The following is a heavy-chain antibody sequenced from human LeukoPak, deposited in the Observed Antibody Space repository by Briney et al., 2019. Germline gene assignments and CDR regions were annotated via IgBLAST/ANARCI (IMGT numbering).Heavy chain of an antibody. D-gene: IGHD2-15*01. CDR2: ISYDGSNK. V-gene: IGHV3-30*04. J-gene: IGHJ4*02. CDR3: ARSKVAATSGRVYYFDY. Sequence: GGSLRLSCAASGFTFSSYAMHWVRQAPGKGPEWVAVISYDGSNKYYAVSVKGRFTISRDNSKNTLYLQTNSLRAEDTAVYYCARSKVAATSGRVYYFDYWGQGTLVTVSS. CDR1: GFTFSSYA.